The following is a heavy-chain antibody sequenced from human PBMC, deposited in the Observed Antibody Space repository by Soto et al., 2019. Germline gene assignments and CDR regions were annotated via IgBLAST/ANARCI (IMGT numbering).Heavy chain of an antibody. CDR1: GYTFTGYY. V-gene: IGHV1-2*04. CDR2: INPNSGGT. D-gene: IGHD3-10*01. J-gene: IGHJ6*02. CDR3: ARDMGGGEYYYYYGMDG. Sequence: GASVKVSCKASGYTFTGYYMHWVRQAPGQGLEWMGWINPNSGGTNYAQKFQGWVTMTRDTSISTAYMELSRLRSDDTAVYYCARDMGGGEYYYYYGMDGWGQGTTVTVAS.